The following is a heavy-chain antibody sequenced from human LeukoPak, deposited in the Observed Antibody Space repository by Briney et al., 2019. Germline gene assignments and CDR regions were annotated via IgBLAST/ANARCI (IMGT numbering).Heavy chain of an antibody. CDR3: ARGGYGSGSYWAY. J-gene: IGHJ4*02. V-gene: IGHV4-31*03. Sequence: SETLSLTCTVSGGSFSSSSYYWSWIRQPPGKGLEWIGYIYYSGSTYYNPSLKSRVTISVDTSKNQFSLKLSSVTAADTAVYYCARGGYGSGSYWAYWGQGTLVTVSS. D-gene: IGHD3-10*01. CDR2: IYYSGST. CDR1: GGSFSSSSYY.